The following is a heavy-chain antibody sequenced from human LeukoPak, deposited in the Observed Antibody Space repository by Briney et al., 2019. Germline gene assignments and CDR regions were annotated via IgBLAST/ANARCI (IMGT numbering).Heavy chain of an antibody. D-gene: IGHD1-7*01. J-gene: IGHJ6*02. V-gene: IGHV3-33*01. CDR3: ARSQPLTGTTFNYYYGMDV. CDR2: IWYDGSNK. CDR1: GFTFSSYG. Sequence: GGSLRLSCAASGFTFSSYGMHWVRQAPGKGLEWVAVIWYDGSNKYYADSVKGRFTISRDNSKNTLYLQMNSLRAEDTAVYYCARSQPLTGTTFNYYYGMDVWGQGTTVTASS.